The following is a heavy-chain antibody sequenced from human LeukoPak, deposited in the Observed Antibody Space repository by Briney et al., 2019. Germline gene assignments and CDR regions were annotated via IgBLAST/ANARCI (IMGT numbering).Heavy chain of an antibody. Sequence: QASETLSLTCTVSGDSISSTSYFWGWIRQPPGKGLEWIGTIYYSGTTYYNPSLKSRVTISVDTSKNQFSLKLSSVSASDTAVYYCARHKCSGIYCPFDYWGQGTLITVSS. J-gene: IGHJ4*02. CDR2: IYYSGTT. V-gene: IGHV4-39*01. CDR1: GDSISSTSYF. CDR3: ARHKCSGIYCPFDY. D-gene: IGHD2-15*01.